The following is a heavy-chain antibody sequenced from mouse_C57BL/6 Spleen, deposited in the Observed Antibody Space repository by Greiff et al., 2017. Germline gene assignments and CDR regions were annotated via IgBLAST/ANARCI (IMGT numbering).Heavy chain of an antibody. CDR2: IDPSDSYT. CDR1: GYTFTSYW. Sequence: QVQLQQPGAELVKPGASVKLSCKASGYTFTSYWMQWVKQRPGQGLEWIGEIDPSDSYTNYNQKFKGKATLTVDTSPSTAYMQLSSLTSEDSAVYYWAKGTAPCDYWGQGTTLTVSS. J-gene: IGHJ2*01. CDR3: AKGTAPCDY. V-gene: IGHV1-50*01. D-gene: IGHD4-1*01.